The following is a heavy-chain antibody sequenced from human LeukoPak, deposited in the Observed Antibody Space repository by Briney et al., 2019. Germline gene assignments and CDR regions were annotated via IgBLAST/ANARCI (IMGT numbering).Heavy chain of an antibody. CDR1: GDSVSSNSAA. D-gene: IGHD6-13*01. CDR3: AREYSSSWTVYWYFDL. J-gene: IGHJ2*01. V-gene: IGHV6-1*01. CDR2: TYYRSKWYN. Sequence: SQTLSLTCAFSGDSVSSNSAAWNWIRQSPSRGLEWLGRTYYRSKWYNDYAVSVKSRITINPDTSKNQFSLQLNSVTPEDTAVYYCAREYSSSWTVYWYFDLWGRGTLVTVSS.